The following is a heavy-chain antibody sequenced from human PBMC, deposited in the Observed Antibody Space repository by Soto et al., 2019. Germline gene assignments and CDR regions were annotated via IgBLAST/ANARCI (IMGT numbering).Heavy chain of an antibody. CDR3: TGNAAGY. V-gene: IGHV3-73*01. CDR2: IRNKAKNYAT. J-gene: IGHJ4*02. D-gene: IGHD1-1*01. CDR1: GFDFSGSA. Sequence: GGSLRLSCAASGFDFSGSAMHWVRQASGKGLEWVGRIRNKAKNYATAYAASVRGRFIISRDDSESTAYLQMNSLKTEDTAVYYCTGNAAGYWGRGTLVTVSS.